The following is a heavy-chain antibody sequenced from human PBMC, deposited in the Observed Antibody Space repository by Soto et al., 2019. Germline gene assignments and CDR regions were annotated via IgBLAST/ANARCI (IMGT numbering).Heavy chain of an antibody. CDR1: GFTFSSYG. J-gene: IGHJ4*02. CDR3: ANPDY. V-gene: IGHV3-30*18. CDR2: ISYDGSNK. Sequence: GGSLRLSCAASGFTFSSYGMHWVRQAPGKGLEWVAVISYDGSNKYYADSVKGRFTISRDNSKNTLYLQINSLRAEDTAVYYCANPDYWGQGTLVTVSS.